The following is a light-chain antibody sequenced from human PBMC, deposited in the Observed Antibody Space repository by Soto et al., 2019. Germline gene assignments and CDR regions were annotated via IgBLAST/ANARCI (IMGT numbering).Light chain of an antibody. V-gene: IGLV1-40*01. Sequence: QSVLTQPPSVSGAPGQRVTISCTGSSSNIGAGYDVHWYQQLPGTAPKLLIYGNSNRPSGVPDRFSGSKSGTSASLAITGLQDEDEADYYFQSYDSSLSGFYVFGTWTKLTVL. CDR2: GNS. J-gene: IGLJ1*01. CDR3: QSYDSSLSGFYV. CDR1: SSNIGAGYD.